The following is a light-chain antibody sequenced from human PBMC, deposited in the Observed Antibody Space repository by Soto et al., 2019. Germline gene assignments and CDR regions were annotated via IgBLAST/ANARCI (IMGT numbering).Light chain of an antibody. CDR2: KVS. CDR1: QSLVHSDGNTY. CDR3: LQFTHWPQYT. J-gene: IGKJ2*01. V-gene: IGKV2-30*02. Sequence: DVVMTQSPLSLPVTLGQPASISCRSSQSLVHSDGNTYLNWFQQRPGQSPRRLIYKVSNRDSGVPDRYSGSGSCTKFRLKSSRVAAEDVGVYDCLQFTHWPQYTFARAIKLEIK.